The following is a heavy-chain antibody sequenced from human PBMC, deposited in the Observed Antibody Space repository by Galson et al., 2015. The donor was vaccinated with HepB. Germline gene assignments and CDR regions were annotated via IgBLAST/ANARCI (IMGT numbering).Heavy chain of an antibody. V-gene: IGHV3-73*01. CDR1: GFTFSGSA. CDR3: ATRSGASGWYSYFQH. D-gene: IGHD6-19*01. Sequence: SLRLSCAASGFTFSGSAMHWVRQASGKGLEWIGRIRSKANSYATAYAASVKGRFTISRDDSKNTAYLQMNSLRVEDTAVYYCATRSGASGWYSYFQHWGQGTLVTVSS. J-gene: IGHJ1*01. CDR2: IRSKANSYAT.